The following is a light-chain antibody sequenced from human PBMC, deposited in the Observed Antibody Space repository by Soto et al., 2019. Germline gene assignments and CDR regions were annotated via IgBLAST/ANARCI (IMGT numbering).Light chain of an antibody. CDR1: QSVSSY. J-gene: IGKJ4*01. V-gene: IGKV3-11*01. Sequence: EIVLTQSQATLSLSPGERATLSCRASQSVSSYLAWYQQKPGQAPRLLIYDASTRATGIPARFSGSGSGTDFTLTISSLEPEDFAVYYCQQRSNWPLTFGGGTKVEIK. CDR2: DAS. CDR3: QQRSNWPLT.